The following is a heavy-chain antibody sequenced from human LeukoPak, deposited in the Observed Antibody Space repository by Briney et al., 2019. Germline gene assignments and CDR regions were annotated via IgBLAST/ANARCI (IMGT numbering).Heavy chain of an antibody. J-gene: IGHJ4*02. CDR3: ARDRQSDYGDYVPGVDY. D-gene: IGHD4-17*01. V-gene: IGHV3-21*05. CDR2: ISSSSSYI. Sequence: GGSLRLSCAASGFTFSSYSMNWVRQAPGKGLEWVSYISSSSSYIYYADSVKGRFTISRDNAKNSLYLQMNSLRAEDTAVYYCARDRQSDYGDYVPGVDYWGQGTLVTVSS. CDR1: GFTFSSYS.